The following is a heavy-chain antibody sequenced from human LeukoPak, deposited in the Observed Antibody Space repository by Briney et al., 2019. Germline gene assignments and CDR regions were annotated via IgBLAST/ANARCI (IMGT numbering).Heavy chain of an antibody. V-gene: IGHV4-34*01. D-gene: IGHD2-21*02. J-gene: IGHJ4*02. CDR2: INHSGST. CDR1: GGSFSGYY. CDR3: ARDYRPYCGGDCYPDY. Sequence: PSETLSLTCAVYGGSFSGYYGSWIRQPPGKGLEWIGEINHSGSTNYNPSLKSRVTISVDTSKNQFSLKLSSVTAADTAVYYCARDYRPYCGGDCYPDYWGQGTLVTVSS.